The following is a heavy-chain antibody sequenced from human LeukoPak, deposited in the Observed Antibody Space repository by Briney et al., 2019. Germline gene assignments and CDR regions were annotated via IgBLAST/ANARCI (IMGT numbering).Heavy chain of an antibody. V-gene: IGHV5-10-1*01. D-gene: IGHD3-9*01. Sequence: GESLRISCKGSGYNFTNYWISWVRQMPGKGLEWMGRIDPSNSYTNYSPPFQGHVTISADRSIGTAYLQWNSLKASDTAMYYCARHADYHILTGFDYWGQGTLVTVS. CDR3: ARHADYHILTGFDY. J-gene: IGHJ4*02. CDR2: IDPSNSYT. CDR1: GYNFTNYW.